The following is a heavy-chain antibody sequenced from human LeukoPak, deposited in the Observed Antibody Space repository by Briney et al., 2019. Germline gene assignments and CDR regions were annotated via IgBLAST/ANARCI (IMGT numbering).Heavy chain of an antibody. CDR3: ARDWVGTTFDI. CDR1: GFTFSTYW. J-gene: IGHJ3*02. Sequence: GGSLRLSCAAPGFTFSTYWMSWVRQAPGKGLEWVASIKQDGTERYYVDSVKGRFTISRDNAKNSLYLQMNILRAEDTAVFYCARDWVGTTFDIWGQGTMVTVSS. D-gene: IGHD2-21*02. V-gene: IGHV3-7*01. CDR2: IKQDGTER.